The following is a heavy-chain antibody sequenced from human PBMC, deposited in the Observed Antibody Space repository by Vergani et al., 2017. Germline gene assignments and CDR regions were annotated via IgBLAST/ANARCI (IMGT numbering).Heavy chain of an antibody. Sequence: QVQLQESGPGLVKPPETLSLACTVSGGSISSYYWSWIRQPPGKGLEWIGYIYYSGSAKYNPSLESRVTMSVDTSKNQFSLNLTSVTAADTAVYYCARSYGYDAFDVWGQGNPGHRLL. CDR3: ARSYGYDAFDV. D-gene: IGHD3-10*01. CDR2: IYYSGSA. CDR1: GGSISSYY. V-gene: IGHV4-59*01. J-gene: IGHJ3*01.